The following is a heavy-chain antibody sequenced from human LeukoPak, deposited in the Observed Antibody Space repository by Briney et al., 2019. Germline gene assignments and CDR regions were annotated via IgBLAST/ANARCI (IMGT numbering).Heavy chain of an antibody. CDR2: IYHSGRT. J-gene: IGHJ4*02. D-gene: IGHD2-21*01. Sequence: SETLSLTCTVSGGSISSSSYYWGWIRQPPGKRLEWIGTIYHSGRTYYNPSLKSRVIISVDTSKNHFSLNLISVTAADTAVYYCARLGVIGRTFDFWGQGTLVTVSS. CDR1: GGSISSSSYY. CDR3: ARLGVIGRTFDF. V-gene: IGHV4-39*07.